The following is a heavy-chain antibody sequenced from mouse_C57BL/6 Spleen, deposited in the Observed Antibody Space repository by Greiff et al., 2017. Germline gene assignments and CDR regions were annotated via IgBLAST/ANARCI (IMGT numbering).Heavy chain of an antibody. D-gene: IGHD1-1*01. J-gene: IGHJ2*01. CDR1: GYTFTRSW. CDR3: ARDYGSSYGDY. Sequence: QVQLQQPVAELVKPGASVKLSCTASGYTFTRSWMHWVKQRPGQGLEWIGMILPNSGSTNYNEKFKSKATLTLDKSSSTAYMQLSSLTSEDSAVYYCARDYGSSYGDYWGQGTTLTVSS. V-gene: IGHV1-64*01. CDR2: ILPNSGST.